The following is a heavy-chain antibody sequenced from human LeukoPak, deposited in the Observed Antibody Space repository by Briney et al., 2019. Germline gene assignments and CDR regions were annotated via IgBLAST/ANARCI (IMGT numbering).Heavy chain of an antibody. V-gene: IGHV4-4*02. D-gene: IGHD2-2*01. Sequence: PSGTLSLTCAVSGGSIINSNWWSWVRQPPGQGLEWIGEIDHSGSTSYNPSLKSRVTMSVDRSQNQFSLRLSTVTAADTAVYYCARGPVPAAMPGATGFDYWGQGTLVTVSS. CDR3: ARGPVPAAMPGATGFDY. CDR2: IDHSGST. CDR1: GGSIINSNW. J-gene: IGHJ4*02.